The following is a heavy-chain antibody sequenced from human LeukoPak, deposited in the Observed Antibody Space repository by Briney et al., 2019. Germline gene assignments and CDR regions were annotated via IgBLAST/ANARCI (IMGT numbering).Heavy chain of an antibody. Sequence: GASVKVSCKASGYTFTSYGISWVRQAPGQGLEWMGWISAYNGNTNYAQKLQGRVTMTTDTSTSTAYMELRSLRSDDTAVYYCARMLYGSGSYYYYMDVWGKGTTVTISS. CDR3: ARMLYGSGSYYYYMDV. J-gene: IGHJ6*03. CDR1: GYTFTSYG. CDR2: ISAYNGNT. V-gene: IGHV1-18*01. D-gene: IGHD3-10*01.